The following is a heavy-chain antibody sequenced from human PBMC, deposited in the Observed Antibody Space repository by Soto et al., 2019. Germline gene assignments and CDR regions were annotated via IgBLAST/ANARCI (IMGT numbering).Heavy chain of an antibody. CDR3: ARGGYYYGYGMDV. V-gene: IGHV4-31*03. J-gene: IGHJ6*02. CDR1: GGSISSGGYY. Sequence: SETLSLTCTVSGGSISSGGYYWSWVRQHPGKALEWIGYIYYSGNTDYNPSLKSRVTISMDTSKSQFSLRLSSVTAADTAVYYCARGGYYYGYGMDVWGQGTTVTVSS. CDR2: IYYSGNT.